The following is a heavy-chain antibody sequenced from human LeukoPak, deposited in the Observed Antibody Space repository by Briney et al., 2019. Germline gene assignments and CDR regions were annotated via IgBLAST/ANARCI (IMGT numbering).Heavy chain of an antibody. CDR2: TSYDGSND. CDR1: GLTFSSHW. V-gene: IGHV3-30*18. Sequence: QPGGSLRLSCAASGLTFSSHWMHWVRQAPGKGLEWVAVTSYDGSNDFYADSVRGRFTISRDNSKNTVYLQMNSLRAEDTSVYYCAKVGGRNYYDFWSGYQSSFDYWGQGTLVTVSS. D-gene: IGHD3-3*01. J-gene: IGHJ4*02. CDR3: AKVGGRNYYDFWSGYQSSFDY.